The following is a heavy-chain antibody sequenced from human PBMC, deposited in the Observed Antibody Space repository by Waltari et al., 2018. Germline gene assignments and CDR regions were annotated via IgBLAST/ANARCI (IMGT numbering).Heavy chain of an antibody. CDR1: GGSISSSSYY. V-gene: IGHV4-61*05. D-gene: IGHD3-10*01. CDR3: ARVYGSGSYFLFDY. J-gene: IGHJ4*02. Sequence: QLQLQESGPGLVKPSETLSLTCTVSGGSISSSSYYWGWIRQPPGKGLEWIGYIYYSGSTNYNPSLKSRVTISVDTSKNQFSLKLSSVTAADTAVYYCARVYGSGSYFLFDYWGQGTLVTVSS. CDR2: IYYSGST.